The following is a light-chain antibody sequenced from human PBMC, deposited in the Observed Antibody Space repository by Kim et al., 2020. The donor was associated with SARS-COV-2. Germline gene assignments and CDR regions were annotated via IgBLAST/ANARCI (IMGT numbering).Light chain of an antibody. J-gene: IGLJ3*02. CDR3: AAWEETLSGWL. V-gene: IGLV1-47*01. CDR2: GNN. Sequence: GQRVTISCSGGSSNIGSNYVDWYQQLPGAAPKLLIYGNNQRPSGVPARFSGSKSGTSASLAISGLRSEDEADYYCAAWEETLSGWLFGGGTKVTVL. CDR1: SSNIGSNY.